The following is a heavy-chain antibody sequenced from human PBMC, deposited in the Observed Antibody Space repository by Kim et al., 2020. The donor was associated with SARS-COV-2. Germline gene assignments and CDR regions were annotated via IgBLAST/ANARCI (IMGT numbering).Heavy chain of an antibody. CDR2: ISYDGSNK. Sequence: GGSLRLSCAASGFTFSSYGMHWVRQAPGKGLEWVAVISYDGSNKYYADSVKGRFTISRDNSKKTLYLQMNSLRAEDTAVYYCAREVSRIAAAVHAFDIWG. CDR1: GFTFSSYG. D-gene: IGHD6-13*01. V-gene: IGHV3-33*05. J-gene: IGHJ3*02. CDR3: AREVSRIAAAVHAFDI.